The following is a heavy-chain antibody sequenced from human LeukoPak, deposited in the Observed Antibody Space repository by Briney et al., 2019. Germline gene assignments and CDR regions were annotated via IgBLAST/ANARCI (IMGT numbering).Heavy chain of an antibody. CDR3: ARSSVPADAFDI. CDR1: GFTFSSYS. CDR2: ISSSSSYI. Sequence: GGSLRLSCAASGFTFSSYSMNWVRQAPGKGLEWVSSISSSSSYIYYADSVKGRFTISGDNAKNSLYLQMNSLRAEDTAVYYCARSSVPADAFDIWGQGTMVTVSS. J-gene: IGHJ3*02. V-gene: IGHV3-21*01. D-gene: IGHD2-2*01.